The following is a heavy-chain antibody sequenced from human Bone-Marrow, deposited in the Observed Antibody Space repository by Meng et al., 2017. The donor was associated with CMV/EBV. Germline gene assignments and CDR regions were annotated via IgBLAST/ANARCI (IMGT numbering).Heavy chain of an antibody. CDR1: GVSINSFH. CDR2: LYYAGST. Sequence: SETLSLTCTVSGVSINSFHWSWIRQPPGKRLEWIGYLYYAGSTNYNPSLRSRVTISRDTSTNQFPLELRSVTAADTAVYYCARTAWFGEFSYYYGFDIWGQGTTVTVSS. D-gene: IGHD3-10*01. CDR3: ARTAWFGEFSYYYGFDI. J-gene: IGHJ6*02. V-gene: IGHV4-59*01.